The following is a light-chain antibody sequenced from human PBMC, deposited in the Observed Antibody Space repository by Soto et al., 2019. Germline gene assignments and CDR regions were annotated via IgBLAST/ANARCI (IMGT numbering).Light chain of an antibody. V-gene: IGLV1-40*01. Sequence: QSVLTQPPSVSGAPGQRVTISCTGSSSNIGAGYDVHWYQQRPGTAPKLLIYGNKNRPSGVPDRFSSSKSGTSASLAITGLQAEDEADYHCQSYDSSLSVSYVFGTGTKVTV. CDR2: GNK. CDR3: QSYDSSLSVSYV. J-gene: IGLJ1*01. CDR1: SSNIGAGYD.